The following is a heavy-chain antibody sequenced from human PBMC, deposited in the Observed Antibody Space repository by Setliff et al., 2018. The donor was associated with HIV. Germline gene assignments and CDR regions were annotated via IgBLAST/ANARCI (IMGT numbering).Heavy chain of an antibody. V-gene: IGHV1-18*01. CDR2: ISVNTGDV. Sequence: GASVKVSCKVSGYSRGNYGIVWVRQARGQGLEWLGWISVNTGDVFYAQAFQDRVTMTADTTTGTVHLDLRGLTFDDSAVYFCAYRRGGWELRVWGQGTPGTVSS. J-gene: IGHJ4*02. CDR3: AYRRGGWELRV. CDR1: GYSRGNYG. D-gene: IGHD1-7*01.